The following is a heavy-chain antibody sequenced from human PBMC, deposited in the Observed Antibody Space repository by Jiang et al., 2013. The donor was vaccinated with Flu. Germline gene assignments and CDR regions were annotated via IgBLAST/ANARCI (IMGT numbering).Heavy chain of an antibody. CDR3: AREAGECSGCRFDP. Sequence: TLSLTCTVSGGSISSSSYYWGWIRQPPGKGLEWIGSIYYSGSTYYNPSLKSRVTISVDTSKNQFSLKLSSVTAADTAVYYCAREAGECSGCRFDPWGQGTLVTVSS. D-gene: IGHD6-19*01. J-gene: IGHJ5*02. CDR1: GGSISSSSYY. CDR2: IYYSGST. V-gene: IGHV4-39*07.